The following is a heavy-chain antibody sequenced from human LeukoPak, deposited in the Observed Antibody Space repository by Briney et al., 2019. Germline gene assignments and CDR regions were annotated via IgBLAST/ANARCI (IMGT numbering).Heavy chain of an antibody. CDR1: GYTFTSYY. D-gene: IGHD3-3*01. CDR2: INPSGGST. V-gene: IGHV1-46*01. J-gene: IGHJ4*02. Sequence: ASVKVSCKASGYTFTSYYMHWVRQAPGQGLEWMGIINPSGGSTSYAQKFQGRVTMTRDTSTSTVYMELSSLRSEDTAVYYCARDGTGEVWDFWSGYPSPWGFDYWGQGTLVTVSS. CDR3: ARDGTGEVWDFWSGYPSPWGFDY.